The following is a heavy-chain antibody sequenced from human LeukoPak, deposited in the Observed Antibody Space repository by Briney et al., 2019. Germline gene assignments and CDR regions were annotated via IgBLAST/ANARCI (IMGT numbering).Heavy chain of an antibody. CDR2: IGQDGSNK. J-gene: IGHJ4*02. Sequence: GSLRLSCAAPGFTFTDYWMSWVRQAPGKGLEWVANIGQDGSNKFYVASVKGRFSISRDNAKNSVFLQMNNLRVEDTAIYYCATSRAAAGCDWGQGTLVTVSS. CDR1: GFTFTDYW. V-gene: IGHV3-7*03. CDR3: ATSRAAAGCD. D-gene: IGHD6-13*01.